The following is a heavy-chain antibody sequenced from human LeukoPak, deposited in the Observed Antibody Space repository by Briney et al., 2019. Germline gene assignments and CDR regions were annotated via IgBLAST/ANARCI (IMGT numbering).Heavy chain of an antibody. Sequence: ASVKVSCKASGYTFTSYGISGVRQAPGQGLEWMGWISAYNGNTNYAQNLQGRDTMTTDTSTRPDYMALRSLRSDDTAVYYCARVEGCSGGSCYGGWFDPWGQGTLVTVSS. CDR3: ARVEGCSGGSCYGGWFDP. J-gene: IGHJ5*02. CDR2: ISAYNGNT. D-gene: IGHD2-15*01. V-gene: IGHV1-18*01. CDR1: GYTFTSYG.